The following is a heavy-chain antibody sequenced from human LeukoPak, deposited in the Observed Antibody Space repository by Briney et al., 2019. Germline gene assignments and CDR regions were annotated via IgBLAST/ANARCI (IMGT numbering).Heavy chain of an antibody. CDR2: IDPNSGGT. CDR3: ARDHYGGSQSLGDY. J-gene: IGHJ4*02. D-gene: IGHD2-21*01. V-gene: IGHV1-2*02. CDR1: GYTFTGYY. Sequence: GASVKVSYKASGYTFTGYYMHWLRQAPGQGLEWMGWIDPNSGGTNYAQKFQGRVTMTRDTSISTAYMELSRLRSDDTAVCYCARDHYGGSQSLGDYWGQGTLVTVSS.